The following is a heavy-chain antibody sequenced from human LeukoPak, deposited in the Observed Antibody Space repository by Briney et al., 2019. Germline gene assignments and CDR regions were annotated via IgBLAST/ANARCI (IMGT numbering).Heavy chain of an antibody. CDR1: GFTFSAYA. CDR3: VKDWRYESNCGADCLQY. CDR2: ISVSGGGT. Sequence: GGSLRLSCVAAGFTFSAYAMTWVRQAPGKGLEWVSSISVSGGGTYYADSVRGRFTISRDNSKNTLFLHMNSLRAEDTAVYYCVKDWRYESNCGADCLQYWGQGTLVTVSS. V-gene: IGHV3-23*01. D-gene: IGHD2-21*02. J-gene: IGHJ4*02.